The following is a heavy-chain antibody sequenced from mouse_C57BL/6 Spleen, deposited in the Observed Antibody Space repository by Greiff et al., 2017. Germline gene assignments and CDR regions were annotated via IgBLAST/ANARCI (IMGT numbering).Heavy chain of an antibody. V-gene: IGHV1-53*01. CDR1: GYTFTSYW. Sequence: QVQLQQPGTELVKPGASVKLSCKASGYTFTSYWMHWVKQRPGQGLEWIGNINPSNGGTNYNEKFKSKATLTVDKSSSTAYMQLSSLTSEDSAVXYCARGDYNHGAMDYWGQGTSVTVSS. CDR2: INPSNGGT. D-gene: IGHD1-3*01. CDR3: ARGDYNHGAMDY. J-gene: IGHJ4*01.